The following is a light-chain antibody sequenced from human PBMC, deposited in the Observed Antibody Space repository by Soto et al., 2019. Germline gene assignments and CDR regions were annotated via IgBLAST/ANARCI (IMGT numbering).Light chain of an antibody. J-gene: IGKJ4*01. CDR2: GVS. Sequence: EIVLTQSPGTLSLSPGERATLSCRASQSVNSRYLAWYQQKPGQAPRLLIYGVSTRATGIPARFSGSGSGTEFTLTISSLQSEDFAVYYCQHDYNLLTFGGGTKVDIK. CDR1: QSVNSRY. CDR3: QHDYNLLT. V-gene: IGKV3D-7*01.